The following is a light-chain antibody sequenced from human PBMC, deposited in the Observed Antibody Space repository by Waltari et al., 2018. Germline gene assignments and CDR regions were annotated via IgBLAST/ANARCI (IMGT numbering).Light chain of an antibody. CDR3: YSAADNRL. J-gene: IGLJ2*01. CDR1: ILAKKY. CDR2: KNI. Sequence: SYELTQPSSVSVSPGQPARLTCSGDILAKKYVRWFQLKPGQAPVLVIYKNIERPSGVPERFSGSSSGTTVTLTISGAQVEDEADYYCYSAADNRLFGGGTKLTVL. V-gene: IGLV3-27*01.